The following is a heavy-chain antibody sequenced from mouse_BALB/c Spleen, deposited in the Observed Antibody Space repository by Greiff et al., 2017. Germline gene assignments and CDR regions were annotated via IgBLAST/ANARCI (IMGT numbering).Heavy chain of an antibody. CDR3: ARDQGGYYRYPYYYAMDY. V-gene: IGHV2-9*02. CDR1: GFSLTSYG. CDR2: IWAGGST. Sequence: VKLVESGPGLVAPSQSLSITCTVSGFSLTSYGVHWVRQPPGKGLEWLGVIWAGGSTNYNSALMSRLSISKDNSKSQVFLKMNSLQTDDTAMYYCARDQGGYYRYPYYYAMDYWGQGTSVTVSS. D-gene: IGHD2-14*01. J-gene: IGHJ4*01.